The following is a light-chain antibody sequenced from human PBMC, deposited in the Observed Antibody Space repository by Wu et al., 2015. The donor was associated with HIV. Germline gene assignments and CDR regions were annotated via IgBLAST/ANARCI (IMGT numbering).Light chain of an antibody. J-gene: IGKJ1*01. CDR1: QNITNF. CDR2: AAS. V-gene: IGKV1-39*01. CDR3: QQSDTTPWT. Sequence: DIQMTQSPSSLSASIGDRVTITCRASQNITNFLTWYQQKPGKAPYLLIYAASSLQSGVPSRFSGSGSGTDFTLSIKSLQPEDLATYYCQQSDTTPWTFGQGTKVEIK.